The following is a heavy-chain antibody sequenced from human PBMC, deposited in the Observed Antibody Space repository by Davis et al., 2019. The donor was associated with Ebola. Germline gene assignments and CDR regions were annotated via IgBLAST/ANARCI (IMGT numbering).Heavy chain of an antibody. D-gene: IGHD2/OR15-2a*01. J-gene: IGHJ6*02. V-gene: IGHV3-30*18. CDR3: AKRRRMICNANSCGGFDV. CDR1: GFTCSKYG. CDR2: MSSDDSAGYDGRDK. Sequence: GESLKISCAASGFTCSKYGMHWVRQSPGKGLEWVAGMSSDDSAGYDGRDKTYADSVQGRFTVRRDNSKNTVYLEMSSLRLEDTALYYCAKRRRMICNANSCGGFDVWGQGTTVTVSS.